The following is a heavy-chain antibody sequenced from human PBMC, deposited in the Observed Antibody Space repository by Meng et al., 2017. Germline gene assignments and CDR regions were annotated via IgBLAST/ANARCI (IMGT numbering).Heavy chain of an antibody. CDR2: IIPILGIA. J-gene: IGHJ4*02. D-gene: IGHD6-19*01. CDR3: ARVAVAGHFDY. Sequence: QGQLWQSGAEVKKPGSSVKVSCKASGGTFRSYTISWVRQAPGQGLEWMGRIIPILGIANYAQKFQGRVTITADKSTSTAYMELSSLRSEDTAVYYCARVAVAGHFDYWGQGTLVTVSS. CDR1: GGTFRSYT. V-gene: IGHV1-69*02.